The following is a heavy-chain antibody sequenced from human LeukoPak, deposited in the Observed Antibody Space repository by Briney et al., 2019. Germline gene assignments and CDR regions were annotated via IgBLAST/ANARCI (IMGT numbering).Heavy chain of an antibody. Sequence: PGGSLRLSCAASGFTFSSYGMHWVRQAPGKGLEWVAFIRSDGSNKYYADSVKGRFTISRDNSKNTLYLQMNSLRAEDTAAYYCAKGRVVVPAAIHDYWGQGTLVTVSP. J-gene: IGHJ4*02. V-gene: IGHV3-30*02. CDR1: GFTFSSYG. CDR2: IRSDGSNK. D-gene: IGHD2-2*01. CDR3: AKGRVVVPAAIHDY.